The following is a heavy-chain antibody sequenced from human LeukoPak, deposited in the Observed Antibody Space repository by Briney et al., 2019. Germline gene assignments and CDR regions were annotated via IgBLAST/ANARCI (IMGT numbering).Heavy chain of an antibody. CDR2: IIPIFGTA. D-gene: IGHD2-2*01. CDR3: AREMKLGYCSSTSCFHYAFDI. V-gene: IGHV1-69*13. Sequence: SVKVSCKASGYTFTSYYMHWVRQAPGQGLEWMGGIIPIFGTANYAQKFQGRVTITADESTSTAYMELSSLRSEDTAVYYCAREMKLGYCSSTSCFHYAFDIWGQGTMVTVSS. CDR1: GYTFTSYY. J-gene: IGHJ3*02.